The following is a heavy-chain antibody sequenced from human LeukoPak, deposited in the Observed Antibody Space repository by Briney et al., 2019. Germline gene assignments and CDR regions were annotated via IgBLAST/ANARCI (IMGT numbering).Heavy chain of an antibody. Sequence: PMASVKVSCKASGGTFSSYAISWVRQAPGQGLEWMGRIIPILGIANYAQKFQGRVTITADKSTSTAYMELSSLRSEDTAAYYCARAATVTAALDYWGQGTLVTVSS. J-gene: IGHJ4*02. CDR2: IIPILGIA. CDR3: ARAATVTAALDY. V-gene: IGHV1-69*04. D-gene: IGHD4-17*01. CDR1: GGTFSSYA.